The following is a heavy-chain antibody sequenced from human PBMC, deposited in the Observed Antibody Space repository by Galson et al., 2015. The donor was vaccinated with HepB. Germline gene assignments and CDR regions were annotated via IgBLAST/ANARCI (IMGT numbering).Heavy chain of an antibody. Sequence: SLRLSCAASGFTFSTFPMTWVRQAPGKGLEWVSGINAGGGSTYYADPVKGRFTISRDNAKDTLYLQMNSLRAEDTAVYYCAKGAGGGDVDYYYYMGVWGKGTTVTVAS. V-gene: IGHV3-23*01. CDR3: AKGAGGGDVDYYYYMGV. CDR1: GFTFSTFP. CDR2: INAGGGST. D-gene: IGHD2-8*02. J-gene: IGHJ6*03.